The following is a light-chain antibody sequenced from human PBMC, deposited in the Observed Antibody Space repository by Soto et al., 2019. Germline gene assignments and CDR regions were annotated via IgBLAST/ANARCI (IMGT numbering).Light chain of an antibody. CDR2: DTS. Sequence: EIVWTQSPGTLSLSPGERATLSCRASQTLSNSFIAWYQQKPGQAPRLLIYDTSSRATCVTDRYSASGSGTDFTLTISRLEPEDFAVLFCQQYGTSEIIFGQWTRLEI. V-gene: IGKV3-20*01. CDR1: QTLSNSF. J-gene: IGKJ5*01. CDR3: QQYGTSEII.